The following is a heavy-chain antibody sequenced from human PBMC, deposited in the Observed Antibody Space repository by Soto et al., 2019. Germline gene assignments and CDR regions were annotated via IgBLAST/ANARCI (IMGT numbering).Heavy chain of an antibody. D-gene: IGHD6-6*01. V-gene: IGHV4-31*03. Sequence: QVQLQESGPGLVKASQTLSLICSVSGESISSGGYYWSWIRHHPGKGLEWIGYIYDSESAYYNTSRKSRVTISLDTSKNHFAMKLSSVTAADTAVYYCARASSSSSAADYWGQGTLITVSS. CDR3: ARASSSSSAADY. CDR1: GESISSGGYY. J-gene: IGHJ4*02. CDR2: IYDSESA.